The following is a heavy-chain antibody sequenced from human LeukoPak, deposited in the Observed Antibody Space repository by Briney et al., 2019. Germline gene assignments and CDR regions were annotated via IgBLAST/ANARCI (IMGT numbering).Heavy chain of an antibody. CDR2: ISYDGGNK. CDR3: AKVFEVRGARRPKDY. CDR1: GFTFSSYG. Sequence: GGSLRLSCAASGFTFSSYGMHWVRQAPGKGLEWVALISYDGGNKFYADSVRDRFTISRDNSKNTLFLQMNSLRTEDTAMYYCAKVFEVRGARRPKDYWGQGTLVIVSS. D-gene: IGHD3-10*01. V-gene: IGHV3-30*18. J-gene: IGHJ4*02.